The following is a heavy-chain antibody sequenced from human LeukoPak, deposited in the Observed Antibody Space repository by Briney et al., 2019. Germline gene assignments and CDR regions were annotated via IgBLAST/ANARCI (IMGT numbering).Heavy chain of an antibody. CDR2: SYYSGST. CDR3: AGCAVNYYYYYYMDV. Sequence: SETLSLTCTVSGGSISSSSYYWGWIRQPPGKGLEWIGSSYYSGSTYYNSSLNSRVTISVDTSKNQCSLKLSSMTAADTAVYYCAGCAVNYYYYYYMDVWGKGTTVTISS. V-gene: IGHV4-39*01. D-gene: IGHD4-17*01. J-gene: IGHJ6*03. CDR1: GGSISSSSYY.